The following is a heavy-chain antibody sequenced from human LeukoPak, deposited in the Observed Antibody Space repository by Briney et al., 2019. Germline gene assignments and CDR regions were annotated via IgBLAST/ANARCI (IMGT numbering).Heavy chain of an antibody. CDR3: ARQCCGSYYPMDV. CDR1: GYIFTSYW. D-gene: IGHD1-26*01. CDR2: IYPGDSET. J-gene: IGHJ6*03. V-gene: IGHV5-51*01. Sequence: GESLKISCKGSGYIFTSYWIGWVRQMPGKGLEWMGIIYPGDSETRYSPSFQGQVTISADKSISTAYLQWSSLKASDTAMYYCARQCCGSYYPMDVWGKGTTVTVSS.